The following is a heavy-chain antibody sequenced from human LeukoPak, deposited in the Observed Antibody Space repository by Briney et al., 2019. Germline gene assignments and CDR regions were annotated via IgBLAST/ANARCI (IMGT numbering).Heavy chain of an antibody. CDR1: GYIFTNFG. Sequence: ASVKVSCKASGYIFTNFGISWVRQAPGQGLEWLGWISPYNGNRNYAQKFQGRVTMTTDTSTSTAYMELRSLRSDDTAVYYCARGGDCSGGSCYRVIFDYWGQGTLVTVSS. V-gene: IGHV1-18*01. CDR3: ARGGDCSGGSCYRVIFDY. D-gene: IGHD2-15*01. CDR2: ISPYNGNR. J-gene: IGHJ4*02.